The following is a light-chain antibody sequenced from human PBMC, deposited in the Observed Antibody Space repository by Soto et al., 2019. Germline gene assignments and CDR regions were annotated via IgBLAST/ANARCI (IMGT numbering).Light chain of an antibody. Sequence: QSVLTQPASVSGSPGQSITISCTGTSSDVGDYNYVSWYQQHPGKAPKLMIYDVSNRPSGVSNRFSGSKSGNTASLTISGLQAEDEADYYCCSYTSSSTVVFGGGTKLTVL. CDR1: SSDVGDYNY. V-gene: IGLV2-14*01. CDR3: CSYTSSSTVV. CDR2: DVS. J-gene: IGLJ2*01.